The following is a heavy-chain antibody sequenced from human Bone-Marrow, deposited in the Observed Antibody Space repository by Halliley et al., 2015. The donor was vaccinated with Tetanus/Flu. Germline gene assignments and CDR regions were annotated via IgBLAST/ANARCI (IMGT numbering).Heavy chain of an antibody. CDR3: AKDLSRNNYWYFDI. CDR2: ISGSGDST. Sequence: SLRLSCAASGFTFSHYAMSWVRQAPGKGLEWVSTISGSGDSTYYADSVEGRFTISRDNSKSTLYVQMSRLRGDDTAVYFCAKDLSRNNYWYFDIWGRGTLLTVSS. CDR1: GFTFSHYA. J-gene: IGHJ2*01. V-gene: IGHV3-23*01.